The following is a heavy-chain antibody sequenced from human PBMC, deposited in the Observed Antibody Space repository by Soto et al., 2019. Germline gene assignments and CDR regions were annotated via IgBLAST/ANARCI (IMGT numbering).Heavy chain of an antibody. V-gene: IGHV1-18*01. J-gene: IGHJ6*02. CDR3: ARDLPTMDV. CDR1: GYTFTSYG. CDR2: IRAYNGNT. Sequence: QVQLVQSGAEVKKPGASVKVSCKASGYTFTSYGISWVRQAPGQGLEWMGWIRAYNGNTNYAQKLQSSVTMTPDTSTGTAYMELRRLRSDDTAVYYCARDLPTMDVWGQGTTVTVSS.